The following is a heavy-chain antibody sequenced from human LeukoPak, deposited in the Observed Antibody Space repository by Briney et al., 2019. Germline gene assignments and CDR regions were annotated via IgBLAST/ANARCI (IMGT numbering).Heavy chain of an antibody. CDR1: GGSISSSSYY. J-gene: IGHJ3*02. CDR3: ARQDGDDAFDI. CDR2: IYYSGST. D-gene: IGHD5-24*01. V-gene: IGHV4-39*01. Sequence: PSETLSLTCTASGGSISSSSYYWGWIRQPPGKGLEWIGSIYYSGSTYYNPSLKSRVTISVDTSKNQFSLKLSSVTAADTAVYYCARQDGDDAFDIWGQGTMVTVSS.